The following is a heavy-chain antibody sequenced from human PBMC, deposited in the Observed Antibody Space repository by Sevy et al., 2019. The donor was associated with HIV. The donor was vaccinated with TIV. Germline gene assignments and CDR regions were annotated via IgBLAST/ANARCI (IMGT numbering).Heavy chain of an antibody. CDR3: VRDRSASWIDAFDI. V-gene: IGHV3-11*04. D-gene: IGHD2-2*03. J-gene: IGHJ3*02. CDR2: ISNGGRTT. Sequence: GGSLRLSCAASGFTFSDYYMTWVRQAPGKGLEWIAYISNGGRTTHNADSVDGRFTISRDNAKNSLYLQMNSLRVEDTAVYYCVRDRSASWIDAFDIWGRGARVTVSS. CDR1: GFTFSDYY.